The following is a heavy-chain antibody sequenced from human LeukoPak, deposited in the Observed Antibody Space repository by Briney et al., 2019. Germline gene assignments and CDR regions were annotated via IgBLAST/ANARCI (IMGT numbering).Heavy chain of an antibody. CDR1: Y. D-gene: IGHD3-3*01. CDR3: AGAYDFWSGYYTGTESNYFDY. CDR2: IYYSGST. V-gene: IGHV4-59*08. Sequence: YWSXIRQPPGXGLXGIGYIYYSGSTNYNPSLKSRVTISVDTSKNQFSLKLSSVTAADTAVYYCAGAYDFWSGYYTGTESNYFDYWGQGTLVTVSS. J-gene: IGHJ4*02.